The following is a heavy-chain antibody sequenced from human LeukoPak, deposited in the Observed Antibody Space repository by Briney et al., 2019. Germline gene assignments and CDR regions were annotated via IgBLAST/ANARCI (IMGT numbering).Heavy chain of an antibody. D-gene: IGHD3-10*01. Sequence: ASVKVSCKVSGYTLTELSMHWVRQAPGKGLEWMGGFDPEDGETIYAQKFQGRVTMTEDTSTDTAYMELSSLRSEDTAVYYCATGGLLWFGELNDYWGQGALVTVSS. CDR2: FDPEDGET. J-gene: IGHJ4*02. CDR1: GYTLTELS. V-gene: IGHV1-24*01. CDR3: ATGGLLWFGELNDY.